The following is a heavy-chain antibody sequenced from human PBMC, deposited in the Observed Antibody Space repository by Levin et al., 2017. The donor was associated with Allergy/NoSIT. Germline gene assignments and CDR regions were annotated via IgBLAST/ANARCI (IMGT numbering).Heavy chain of an antibody. CDR1: GFTFSSYE. V-gene: IGHV3-48*03. D-gene: IGHD6-19*01. CDR3: ARGIAVTSTDY. CDR2: ISSSGSTI. J-gene: IGHJ4*02. Sequence: GGSLRLSCAASGFTFSSYEMNWVRQAPGKGLEWVSYISSSGSTIYYADSVKGRFTISRDNAKNSLYLQMNSLRAEDTAVYYCARGIAVTSTDYWGQGTLVTVSS.